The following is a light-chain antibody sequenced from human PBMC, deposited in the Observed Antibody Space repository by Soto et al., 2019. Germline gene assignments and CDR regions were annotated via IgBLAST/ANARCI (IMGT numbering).Light chain of an antibody. Sequence: EIVLTQSPGTLSLSPGERATLFCRASQSVSRSFLAWYQQRPGQAPRLLIYGTSTRATGIPDRFSGSGSRTDFTLTISRLEPEDFAVYYCQQHINSWWTFGQGTKVEIK. J-gene: IGKJ1*01. CDR2: GTS. CDR3: QQHINSWWT. CDR1: QSVSRSF. V-gene: IGKV3-20*01.